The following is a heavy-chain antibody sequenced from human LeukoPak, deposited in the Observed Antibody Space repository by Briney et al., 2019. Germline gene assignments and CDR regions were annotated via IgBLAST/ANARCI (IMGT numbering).Heavy chain of an antibody. CDR3: AREQGPYSSSNNYYYYGMDV. V-gene: IGHV1-69*13. CDR2: IIPIFGTA. D-gene: IGHD6-13*01. CDR1: GGTFSSYA. Sequence: GASVKVSCKASGGTFSSYAISWVRQAPGQGLEWMGGIIPIFGTANYAQKFQGRVTITADESTSTAYMELSSLGSEDTAVYYCAREQGPYSSSNNYYYYGMDVWGQGTTVTVSS. J-gene: IGHJ6*02.